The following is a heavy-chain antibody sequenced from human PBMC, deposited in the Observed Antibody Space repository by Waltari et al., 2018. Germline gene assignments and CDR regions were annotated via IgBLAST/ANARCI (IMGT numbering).Heavy chain of an antibody. Sequence: QVQLVQSGAAVKKPGSSVKVSCKASGVTFSSYAISWVRPDPAPGFAGMGGIIPIIGTANYAQKFQGRVTITADESTSTAYMELSSLRSEDTAVYYCARVTESRGGYCSSTSCYNAFDIWGQGTMVTVSS. J-gene: IGHJ3*02. V-gene: IGHV1-69*12. CDR1: GVTFSSYA. D-gene: IGHD2-2*02. CDR3: ARVTESRGGYCSSTSCYNAFDI. CDR2: IIPIIGTA.